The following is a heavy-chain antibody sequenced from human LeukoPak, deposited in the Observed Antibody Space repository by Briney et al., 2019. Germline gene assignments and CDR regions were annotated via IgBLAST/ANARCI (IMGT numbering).Heavy chain of an antibody. CDR2: ISSKVEGGTA. CDR1: GISFTNAW. Sequence: GGSLRLSCVGFGISFTNAWMTWVRQAPGKGLEWLGRISSKVEGGTADYAAHVKGRFHISRDDSTSTLHLQMDSLKTEDTGIDYCYTWDNGDLVWGQGTLVTVSP. V-gene: IGHV3-15*01. J-gene: IGHJ4*02. CDR3: YTWDNGDLV. D-gene: IGHD4/OR15-4a*01.